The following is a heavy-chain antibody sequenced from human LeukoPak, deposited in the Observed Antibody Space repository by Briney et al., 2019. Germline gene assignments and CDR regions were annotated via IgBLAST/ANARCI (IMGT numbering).Heavy chain of an antibody. CDR2: IHTSGNT. Sequence: SETLSLTCTVSGGSISSGSYCWSWIRQPAGKGLEWIGHIHTSGNTNYNSSLKSRVTISVDTSKNQFSLKLSSVTAADTAVYYCARGHGEYYGSGSYSDYWGQGTLVTVSS. D-gene: IGHD3-10*01. CDR3: ARGHGEYYGSGSYSDY. J-gene: IGHJ4*02. V-gene: IGHV4-61*09. CDR1: GGSISSGSYC.